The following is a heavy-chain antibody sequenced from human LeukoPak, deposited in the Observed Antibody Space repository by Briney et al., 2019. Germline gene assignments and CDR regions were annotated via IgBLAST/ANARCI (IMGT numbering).Heavy chain of an antibody. CDR3: ARGSGWSGRASFDY. V-gene: IGHV1-18*01. CDR1: GYTFTSYG. CDR2: ISAYNGNT. Sequence: ASVTVSCKASGYTFTSYGISWVRQAPGQGLEWMGWISAYNGNTNYAQKLQGRVTMTTDTSMSTAYMDLRNLRSDDTAVYYCARGSGWSGRASFDYWGQGTLVTVSS. D-gene: IGHD6-19*01. J-gene: IGHJ4*02.